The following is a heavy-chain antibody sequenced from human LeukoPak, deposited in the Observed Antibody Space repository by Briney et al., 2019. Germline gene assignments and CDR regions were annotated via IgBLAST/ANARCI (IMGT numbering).Heavy chain of an antibody. CDR2: INGDGSGT. Sequence: GGSLRLSCAASGFTFSSYWMHWVRQAPGKGLVWVSRINGDGSGTTYADSVKGRFTISRDNAKNTLYLQMNSLRAEDTAVYYCARESSGWYIDYWGQGTLVTVSS. D-gene: IGHD6-19*01. CDR1: GFTFSSYW. V-gene: IGHV3-74*01. J-gene: IGHJ4*02. CDR3: ARESSGWYIDY.